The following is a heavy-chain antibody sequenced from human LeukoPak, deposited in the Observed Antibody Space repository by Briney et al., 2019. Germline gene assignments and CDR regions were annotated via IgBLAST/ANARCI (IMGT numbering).Heavy chain of an antibody. CDR1: GGTFSSSA. J-gene: IGHJ4*02. V-gene: IGHV1-69*05. CDR3: AMYGTVYYGALDY. Sequence: SVRVSCKASGGTFSSSAVSWVRQAPGQGLEWMGRIIPIFGTTNYAQKFQGRVTVTTDESTSTAYMELISLTSEDTALYYCAMYGTVYYGALDYWGQGTLVTVSS. D-gene: IGHD3-3*01. CDR2: IIPIFGTT.